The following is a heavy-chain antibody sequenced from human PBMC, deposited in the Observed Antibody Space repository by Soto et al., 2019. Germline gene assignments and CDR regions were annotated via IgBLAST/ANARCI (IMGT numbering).Heavy chain of an antibody. V-gene: IGHV4-30-4*01. CDR2: TYDSGST. Sequence: QVQLQESGPGLVKPSETLSLTCTVSGGSISGGGYYWSWIRQPPGKGLEWIGYTYDSGSTYYNPSLKSRIWISIDTSKNQFSLRLTSVTAADTAVYYCAREIIPLTTDWYFDLWGRGTLVTVSS. CDR3: AREIIPLTTDWYFDL. D-gene: IGHD4-17*01. CDR1: GGSISGGGYY. J-gene: IGHJ2*01.